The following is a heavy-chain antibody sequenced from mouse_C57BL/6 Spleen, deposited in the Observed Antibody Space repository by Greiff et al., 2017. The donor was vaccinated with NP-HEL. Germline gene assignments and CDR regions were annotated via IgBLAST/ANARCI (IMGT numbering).Heavy chain of an antibody. CDR3: ARDRDYSNYLWYFDV. V-gene: IGHV5-16*01. CDR2: INYDGSST. Sequence: EVHLVESEGGLVQPGSSMKLSCTASGFTFSDYYMAWVRQVPEQGLEWVANINYDGSSTYYLDSLKSRFIISRENAKNILDLQMSSLTSEDTATYYCARDRDYSNYLWYFDVWGTGTTVTVSS. D-gene: IGHD2-5*01. J-gene: IGHJ1*03. CDR1: GFTFSDYY.